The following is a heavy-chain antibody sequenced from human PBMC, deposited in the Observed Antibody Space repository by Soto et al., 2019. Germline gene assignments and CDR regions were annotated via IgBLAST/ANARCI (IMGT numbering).Heavy chain of an antibody. CDR2: ISKKGNS. CDR1: GGSISSGDYY. D-gene: IGHD5-18*01. CDR3: AGGRGFRFGIVVWYVDY. J-gene: IGHJ4*02. V-gene: IGHV4-31*03. Sequence: QVQLQESGPGLVKPSQTLSLTCTVSGGSISSGDYYLNWIRQRPGKGLEWIGYISKKGNSYYNPSVKSRVTMSLDTSKNQFSLELSSVTAAETGLYFWAGGRGFRFGIVVWYVDYWGQGTLVTVSS.